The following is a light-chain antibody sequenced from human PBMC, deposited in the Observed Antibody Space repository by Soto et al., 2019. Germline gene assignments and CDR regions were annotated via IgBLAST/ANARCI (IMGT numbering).Light chain of an antibody. CDR1: QSLSTW. CDR2: KAS. CDR3: QQYNSLWT. J-gene: IGKJ1*01. Sequence: DIQMTQSPSTLSASVGDRVTITCRASQSLSTWLAWYQQKPGKAPKLLIYKASSLESGFPSRFSGSGSGTEFTLTISSLQPDDFATYYCQQYNSLWTFGQGTKVAIK. V-gene: IGKV1-5*03.